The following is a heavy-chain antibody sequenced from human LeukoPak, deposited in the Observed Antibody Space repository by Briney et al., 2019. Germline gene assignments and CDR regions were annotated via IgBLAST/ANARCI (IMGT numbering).Heavy chain of an antibody. CDR2: ISSSGSTI. Sequence: GGSLRVSCAASGFTFSDYYMTWIRQAPGKGLEWVSYISSSGSTIYYADSVKGRFTISRDNAKNSLYLQMNSLGAEDTAVYYCARGYDSSGYNWFDPWGQGTLVTVSS. V-gene: IGHV3-11*01. CDR3: ARGYDSSGYNWFDP. CDR1: GFTFSDYY. D-gene: IGHD3-22*01. J-gene: IGHJ5*02.